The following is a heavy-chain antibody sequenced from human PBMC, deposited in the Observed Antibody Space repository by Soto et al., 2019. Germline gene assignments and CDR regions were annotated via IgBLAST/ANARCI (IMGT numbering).Heavy chain of an antibody. CDR1: GFTFSSYG. V-gene: IGHV3-30*18. CDR3: AKGITYYDILTGYYQTDY. D-gene: IGHD3-9*01. J-gene: IGHJ4*02. CDR2: ISYDGSNK. Sequence: GGSLRLSCAASGFTFSSYGMHWVRQAPGKGLEWVAVISYDGSNKYYADSVKGRFTISRDNSKNTLYLQMNSLRAEDTAVYYCAKGITYYDILTGYYQTDYWGQGTLVTVSS.